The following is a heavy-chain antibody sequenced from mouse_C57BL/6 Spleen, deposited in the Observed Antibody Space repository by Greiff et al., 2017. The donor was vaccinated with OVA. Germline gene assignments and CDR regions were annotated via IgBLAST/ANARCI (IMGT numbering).Heavy chain of an antibody. CDR1: GFTFSSYA. Sequence: EVKLVESGGGLVKPGGSLKLSCAASGFTFSSYAMSWVRQTPEKRLEWVATISDGGSYTYYPDNVKGRFTISRDNAKNNLYLQMSHLKSEGTAMYYCARDYYGFRYFDVWGTGTTVTVSS. J-gene: IGHJ1*03. CDR2: ISDGGSYT. CDR3: ARDYYGFRYFDV. V-gene: IGHV5-4*01. D-gene: IGHD1-2*01.